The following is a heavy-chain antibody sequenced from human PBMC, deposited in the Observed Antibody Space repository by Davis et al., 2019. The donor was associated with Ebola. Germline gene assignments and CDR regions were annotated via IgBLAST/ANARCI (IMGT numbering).Heavy chain of an antibody. CDR2: ISHSGST. CDR1: GGSISSYY. Sequence: SETLSLTCTVSGGSISSYYWSWIRQPPGKGLEWIGEISHSGSTDYNPSLKSRVTISVDTSKNQFSLKLSSVTAADTAVYFCASQAGAIEKLFDYWGQGTLVTVSS. D-gene: IGHD2-2*02. J-gene: IGHJ4*02. V-gene: IGHV4-34*01. CDR3: ASQAGAIEKLFDY.